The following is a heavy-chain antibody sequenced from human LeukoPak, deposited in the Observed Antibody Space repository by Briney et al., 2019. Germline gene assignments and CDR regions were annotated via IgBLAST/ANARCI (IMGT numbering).Heavy chain of an antibody. Sequence: SVKVSCKASGGTFSTFPISWVRQAPGQGLEWIGGIIPILGPNYAQKFQGRATISADLATATAYMELSSLTSEDTSVYYCATGKDRSGYYYSLDYWGQGTLVAVSS. CDR1: GGTFSTFP. CDR3: ATGKDRSGYYYSLDY. D-gene: IGHD3-22*01. CDR2: IIPILGP. J-gene: IGHJ4*02. V-gene: IGHV1-69*10.